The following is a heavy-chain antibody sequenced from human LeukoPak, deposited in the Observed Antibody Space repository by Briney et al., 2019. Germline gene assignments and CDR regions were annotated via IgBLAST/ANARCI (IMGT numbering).Heavy chain of an antibody. D-gene: IGHD4-17*01. CDR1: GFTFSSYG. J-gene: IGHJ4*02. V-gene: IGHV3-30*18. CDR3: AKDYGDYVSHFDN. Sequence: GGSLRLSCAASGFTFSSYGMHWVRQAPDKGLEWVAVISYDGSNKYYADSVKGRFTNSRDNSKNTLYLQMNSLRAEDTAVYYCAKDYGDYVSHFDNWGQGTLVTVSS. CDR2: ISYDGSNK.